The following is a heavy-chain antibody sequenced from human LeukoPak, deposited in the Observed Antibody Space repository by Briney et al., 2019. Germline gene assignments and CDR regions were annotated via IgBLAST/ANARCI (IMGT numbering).Heavy chain of an antibody. Sequence: QTGGSLRLSCAASGFTFSSYAMSWVRQAPGKGLEWVSTISGSGTNTYYADSVKGRFTISRDNSKNTLYLQMSSLRAEDTAVYYCAKDYRADSLVVRRYYYGMDVWGQGTTVTVSS. CDR3: AKDYRADSLVVRRYYYGMDV. D-gene: IGHD2-15*01. V-gene: IGHV3-23*01. CDR1: GFTFSSYA. J-gene: IGHJ6*02. CDR2: ISGSGTNT.